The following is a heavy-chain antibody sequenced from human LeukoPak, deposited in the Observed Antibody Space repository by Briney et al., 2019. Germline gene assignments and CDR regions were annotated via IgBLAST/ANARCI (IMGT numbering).Heavy chain of an antibody. CDR1: GFTFSNYW. CDR2: IKSNGRTT. J-gene: IGHJ4*02. D-gene: IGHD5-24*01. Sequence: LAGGSLRLSCAASGFTFSNYWMHWVRQAPGKGLVWVSSIKSNGRTTSYADSVKGRFTISRDNAKNTLYLQMNSLRVEDTAVYYCARDGRLDGYNGIVDNWGQGTLVTVSS. V-gene: IGHV3-74*01. CDR3: ARDGRLDGYNGIVDN.